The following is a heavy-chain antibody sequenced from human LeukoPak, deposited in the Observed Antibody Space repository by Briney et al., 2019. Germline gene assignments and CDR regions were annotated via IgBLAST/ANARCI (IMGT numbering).Heavy chain of an antibody. CDR2: IYYSGST. Sequence: NPSETLSLTCTVSGGSISSYYWSWSRQPPGKGLEWIGYIYYSGSTNYNPSLKSRVTISVDTSKNQFSLKLSSVTAADTAVYYCARALRARITGTTASVYGMDIWGPGNTFTVSS. J-gene: IGHJ6*02. V-gene: IGHV4-59*01. CDR3: ARALRARITGTTASVYGMDI. CDR1: GGSISSYY. D-gene: IGHD1-20*01.